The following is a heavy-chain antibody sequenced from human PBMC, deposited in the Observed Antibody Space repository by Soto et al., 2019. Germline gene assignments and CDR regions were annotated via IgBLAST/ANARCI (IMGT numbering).Heavy chain of an antibody. V-gene: IGHV3-21*01. J-gene: IGHJ6*02. CDR2: ISSSSSYI. CDR3: ARDRGDPWTKTYGMDV. CDR1: GFTISSYA. D-gene: IGHD1-1*01. Sequence: GGSLRLSCAASGFTISSYAMSWVRQAPGKGLEWVSSISSSSSYIYYADSVKGRFTISRDKAKNSLNLQMNSLRAEDTAVYYCARDRGDPWTKTYGMDVWGQGTTVTVSS.